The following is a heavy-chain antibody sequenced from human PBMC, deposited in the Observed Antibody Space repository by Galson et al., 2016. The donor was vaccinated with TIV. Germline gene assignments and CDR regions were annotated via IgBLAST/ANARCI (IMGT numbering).Heavy chain of an antibody. J-gene: IGHJ4*02. D-gene: IGHD5-18*01. CDR3: ATVNTNSRKYFDY. V-gene: IGHV4-4*07. CDR1: GGSVSRYY. CDR2: IFTDGTT. Sequence: LSLTCSVSGGSVSRYYWSWVRQSPGKGLEWIGRIFTDGTTTYNPSLKSRVAISVDTSRMQFSLRPRSVTAAATALYYCATVNTNSRKYFDYWGQGIQVTVS.